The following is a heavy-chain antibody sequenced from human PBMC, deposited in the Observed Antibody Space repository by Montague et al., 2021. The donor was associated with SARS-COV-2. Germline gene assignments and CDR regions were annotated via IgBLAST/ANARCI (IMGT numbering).Heavy chain of an antibody. V-gene: IGHV4-39*01. CDR3: ARQKRRITIFGVVIPPVLPWFDP. J-gene: IGHJ5*02. CDR1: GGSISNSSYY. D-gene: IGHD3-3*01. Sequence: SETLFLTCTVSGGSISNSSYYWGWIRQPPGKGLEWIGSIYYSGSTYYNPSLKSRVTISVDTSKNQFSLKLSSVTAADTAVYYCARQKRRITIFGVVIPPVLPWFDPWSQGTLVTVSS. CDR2: IYYSGST.